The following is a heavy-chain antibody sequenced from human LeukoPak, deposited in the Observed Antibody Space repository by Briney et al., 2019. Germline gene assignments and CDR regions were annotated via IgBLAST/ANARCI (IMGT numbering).Heavy chain of an antibody. J-gene: IGHJ6*02. CDR1: GYTFTSYA. V-gene: IGHV1-69*04. Sequence: GASVKVSCKASGYTFTSYAISWVRQAPGQGLEWMGRIIPILGIANYAQKFQGRVTITADKSTSTAYMELSSLRSEDTAVYYCARTVAKQQLEYYYYGMDVWGQGTTVTVSS. D-gene: IGHD6-13*01. CDR3: ARTVAKQQLEYYYYGMDV. CDR2: IIPILGIA.